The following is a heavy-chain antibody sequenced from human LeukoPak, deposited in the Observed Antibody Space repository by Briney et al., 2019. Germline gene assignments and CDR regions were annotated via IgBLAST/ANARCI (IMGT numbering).Heavy chain of an antibody. CDR2: IFGSGSNT. V-gene: IGHV3-23*05. CDR1: GFTFSGYA. Sequence: GGSLRLSCAASGFTFSGYAMSWVRQAPGKGLEWVSTIFGSGSNTYYADSVKGRFIISRDNSKNTLYLQMDSLRAEDTAVYFCAKIDWSSGFWGQGTLVAVSS. D-gene: IGHD3-9*01. CDR3: AKIDWSSGF. J-gene: IGHJ4*02.